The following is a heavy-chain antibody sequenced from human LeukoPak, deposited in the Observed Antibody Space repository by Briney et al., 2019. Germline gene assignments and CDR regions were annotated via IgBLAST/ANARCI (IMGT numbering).Heavy chain of an antibody. CDR2: IGWNSART. CDR3: AKQDRRAFDY. J-gene: IGHJ4*02. CDR1: ESTFDHA. V-gene: IGHV3-9*01. Sequence: GGSLRLSCTASESTFDHAMHWVRQTPGKGLEWVSGIGWNSARTGYADSVRGRFTISRDNSKNTLYLQMNSLRAEDTAVYYCAKQDRRAFDYWGQGTLVTASS.